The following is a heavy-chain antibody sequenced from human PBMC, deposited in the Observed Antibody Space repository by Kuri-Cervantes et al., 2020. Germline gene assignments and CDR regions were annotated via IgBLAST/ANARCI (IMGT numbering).Heavy chain of an antibody. D-gene: IGHD3-16*01. Sequence: ASVKVSCKASGYTFTSYDINWVRQATGQGLEWMGWMNPNSGNTGYAQKFQGRVTMTRDTSISTAYMELSRLRSDDTAVYYCARDKGRTFGYYGMDVWGQGTTVTVSS. V-gene: IGHV1-8*01. J-gene: IGHJ6*02. CDR3: ARDKGRTFGYYGMDV. CDR2: MNPNSGNT. CDR1: GYTFTSYD.